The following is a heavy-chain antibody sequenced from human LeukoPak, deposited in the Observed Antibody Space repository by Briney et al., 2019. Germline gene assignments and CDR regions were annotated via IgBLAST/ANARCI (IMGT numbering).Heavy chain of an antibody. Sequence: SETLSLTCAVCVGSFSGYYWSWIRHPPGKGLEGIGEINHSGSTNYNPSLKSRVTISVDTSKNQFSLKLSSVPAADTDVYYCARLLKDSPWGQGTLVTVSS. CDR3: ARLLKDSP. CDR1: VGSFSGYY. CDR2: INHSGST. V-gene: IGHV4-34*01. D-gene: IGHD3/OR15-3a*01. J-gene: IGHJ5*02.